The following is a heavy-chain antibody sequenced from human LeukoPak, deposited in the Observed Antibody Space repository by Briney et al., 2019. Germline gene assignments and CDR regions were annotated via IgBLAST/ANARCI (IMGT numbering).Heavy chain of an antibody. D-gene: IGHD2-2*01. V-gene: IGHV3-20*01. J-gene: IGHJ3*02. CDR1: GFTFDDYA. Sequence: GGSLRLSCAASGFTFDDYAMHWVRQAPGKGLEWVSGINWNGGSTGYADSVKGRFTISRDNAKNSLYLQMNSLRAEDTALYHCAREGTGPYCSSTSCQEEDAFDIWGQGTMVTVSS. CDR3: AREGTGPYCSSTSCQEEDAFDI. CDR2: INWNGGST.